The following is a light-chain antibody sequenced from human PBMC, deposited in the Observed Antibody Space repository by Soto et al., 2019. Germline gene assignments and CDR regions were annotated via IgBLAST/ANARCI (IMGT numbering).Light chain of an antibody. CDR1: QSISSY. Sequence: DIQMTQSPSSLSASVGDRVTITCRASQSISSYLNWYQQKPGKAPKLLIYAASSLQSGVPSRFSGSRSGTDFTLTISSLQPEDFATYYCQRSFRTPLTFGGGTKVEIK. V-gene: IGKV1-39*01. J-gene: IGKJ4*01. CDR3: QRSFRTPLT. CDR2: AAS.